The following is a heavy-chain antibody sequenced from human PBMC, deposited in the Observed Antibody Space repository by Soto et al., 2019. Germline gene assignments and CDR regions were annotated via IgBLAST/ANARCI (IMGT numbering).Heavy chain of an antibody. CDR2: MNPNSGNT. D-gene: IGHD3-22*01. V-gene: IGHV1-8*01. Sequence: QVQLVQSGAEVKKPGASVKVSCKASGYTFTSYDINWVRQATGQGLEWMGWMNPNSGNTGYAQKFQGRVTMTGNTSISTAYMEPSSLRSEDTAVYYCANPFDHYDSSGYYPFEYWGQGTLVTVSS. CDR3: ANPFDHYDSSGYYPFEY. J-gene: IGHJ4*02. CDR1: GYTFTSYD.